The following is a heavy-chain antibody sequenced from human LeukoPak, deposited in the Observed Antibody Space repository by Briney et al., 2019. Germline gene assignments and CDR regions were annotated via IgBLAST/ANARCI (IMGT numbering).Heavy chain of an antibody. D-gene: IGHD4-17*01. CDR3: AKDHYGDYGYGMDV. J-gene: IGHJ6*02. CDR1: GFTFSSYS. CDR2: ISSSSSYI. Sequence: GGSLRLSCAASGFTFSSYSMNWVRQAPGKGLEWVSSISSSSSYIYYADSAKGRFAISRDNAKNSLYLQMNSLRAEDTALYYCAKDHYGDYGYGMDVWGQGTTVTVSS. V-gene: IGHV3-21*04.